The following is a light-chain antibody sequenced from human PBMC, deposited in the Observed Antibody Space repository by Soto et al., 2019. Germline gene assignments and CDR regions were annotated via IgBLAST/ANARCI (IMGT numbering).Light chain of an antibody. CDR3: QQGHNWPLT. V-gene: IGKV3-15*01. CDR2: GAS. CDR1: QSINSE. J-gene: IGKJ2*01. Sequence: EIVMTQSPATLSLSPGERAALSCRASQSINSELAWYQQKPGQPPRLLIYGASTRATGVPARFTASESGSEFTLTTSGLQSEDFAVYYCQQGHNWPLTFGQGTRLEI.